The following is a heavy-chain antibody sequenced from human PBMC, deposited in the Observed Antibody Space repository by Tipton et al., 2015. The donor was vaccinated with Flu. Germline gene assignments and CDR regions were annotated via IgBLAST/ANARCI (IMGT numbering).Heavy chain of an antibody. CDR3: ARSYSSGWFYAFGI. Sequence: LSLTCTVPGGSISSYYWSWIRQPAGKGLEWIGRIYTSGSTNYNPSLKSRVTMSVDTSKNQFSLKLSSVTAADTAVYYCARSYSSGWFYAFGIWGQGTMVTVSS. J-gene: IGHJ3*02. V-gene: IGHV4-4*07. CDR1: GGSISSYY. CDR2: IYTSGST. D-gene: IGHD6-19*01.